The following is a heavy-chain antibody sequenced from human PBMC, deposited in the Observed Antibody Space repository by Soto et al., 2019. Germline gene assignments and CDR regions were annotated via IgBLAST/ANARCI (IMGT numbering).Heavy chain of an antibody. V-gene: IGHV3-33*01. J-gene: IGHJ4*02. D-gene: IGHD3-3*01. Sequence: QVQLVESGGGVVQPGRSLRLSCAASGFTFSSYGMHWVRQAPGKGLEWVAVIWYDGSNKYYADSVKGLFTISRDNSKNTLYLQMNSLRAEDTAVYYCARGPHYDFWSGSDYWGQGTLVTVSS. CDR3: ARGPHYDFWSGSDY. CDR2: IWYDGSNK. CDR1: GFTFSSYG.